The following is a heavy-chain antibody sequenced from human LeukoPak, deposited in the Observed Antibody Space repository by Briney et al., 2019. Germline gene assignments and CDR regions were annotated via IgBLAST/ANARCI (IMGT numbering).Heavy chain of an antibody. CDR3: ARAEGYCSGGSCYSNPDY. J-gene: IGHJ4*02. CDR1: GYTFTGYY. Sequence: ASVKVSCKASGYTFTGYYMHWVRQAPGQGLEWMGWINPNSGGTNYAQKFQGWVTMTRDTSISTAYMELSRLRSDDTAVYYCARAEGYCSGGSCYSNPDYWGQGTLVTVSS. V-gene: IGHV1-2*04. CDR2: INPNSGGT. D-gene: IGHD2-15*01.